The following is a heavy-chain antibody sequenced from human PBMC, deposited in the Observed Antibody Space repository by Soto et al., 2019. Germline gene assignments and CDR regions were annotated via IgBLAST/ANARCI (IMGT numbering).Heavy chain of an antibody. D-gene: IGHD2-8*01. CDR2: ISYSDGS. J-gene: IGHJ4*02. CDR1: GGSISSRGSMSGRSFS. Sequence: QLQLQESGPGLVKPSETLSLTCTVSGGSISSRGSMSGRSFSWGWMRQPPGKGLEWIASISYSDGSFYNSSLKSRLTISVDTSKNQFSLSLRSVTAADTAVYYCASHRTFWPFDYWGQGTVVTVSS. V-gene: IGHV4-39*01. CDR3: ASHRTFWPFDY.